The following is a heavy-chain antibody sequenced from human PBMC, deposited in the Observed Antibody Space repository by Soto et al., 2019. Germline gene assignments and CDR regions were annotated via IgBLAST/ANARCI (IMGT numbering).Heavy chain of an antibody. CDR3: ASARWDV. CDR1: GDSITTNHG. J-gene: IGHJ3*01. Sequence: SEPLSLTCAVSGDSITTNHGWSWVRQPPGKGLEWIGEIFHSGTTNYNPSLKNRVSISADKSENQFSLNLRSATAADTAVYYCASARWDVWGQGTMVTVSS. CDR2: IFHSGTT. D-gene: IGHD6-13*01. V-gene: IGHV4-4*02.